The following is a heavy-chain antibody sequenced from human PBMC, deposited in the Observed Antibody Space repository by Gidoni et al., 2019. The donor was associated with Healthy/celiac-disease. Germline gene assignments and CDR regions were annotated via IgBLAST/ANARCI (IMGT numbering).Heavy chain of an antibody. CDR3: ARVYCSGGSCYSGFDY. J-gene: IGHJ4*02. D-gene: IGHD2-15*01. CDR1: GFTFSSYG. CDR2: IWYDGSNK. Sequence: QVQLVESGGGVVQPGRSLRLSCAASGFTFSSYGMHWVRQAPGKGLEWVAVIWYDGSNKYYADSVKGRFTISRDNSKNTLYLQMNSLRAEDTAVYYCARVYCSGGSCYSGFDYWGQGTLVTVSS. V-gene: IGHV3-33*01.